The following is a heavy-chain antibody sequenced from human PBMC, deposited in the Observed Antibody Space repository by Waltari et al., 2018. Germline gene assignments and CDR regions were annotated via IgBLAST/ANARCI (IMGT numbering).Heavy chain of an antibody. V-gene: IGHV3-21*01. D-gene: IGHD3-3*01. Sequence: EVQLVESGGGLVKPGGSLRLSCAASGFTFSSYSMNWVRQAPGKGLEWVSSISSSSSYIYYADSVKGRFTISRDNAKNSLYLQMNSLRAEDTAVYYCARGRQYYDFWSGYRGDAFDIWGQGTMVTVSS. CDR3: ARGRQYYDFWSGYRGDAFDI. CDR1: GFTFSSYS. CDR2: ISSSSSYI. J-gene: IGHJ3*02.